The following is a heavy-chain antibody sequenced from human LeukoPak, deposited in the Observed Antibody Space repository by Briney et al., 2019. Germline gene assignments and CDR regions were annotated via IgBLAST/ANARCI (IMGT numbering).Heavy chain of an antibody. J-gene: IGHJ2*01. Sequence: PSETLSLTCAVSGGSISSGGYSWSWIRQPPGKGLEWIGYIYHSGSTYYNPSLKSRVTISVDTSKNQFSLKLSSVTAADTAVYYCARHLRAAGQDARPYWYFDLWGRGTLVTVSS. CDR1: GGSISSGGYS. CDR3: ARHLRAAGQDARPYWYFDL. CDR2: IYHSGST. D-gene: IGHD6-13*01. V-gene: IGHV4-30-2*03.